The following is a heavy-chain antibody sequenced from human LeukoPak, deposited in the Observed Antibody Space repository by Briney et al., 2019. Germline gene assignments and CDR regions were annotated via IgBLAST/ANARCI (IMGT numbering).Heavy chain of an antibody. J-gene: IGHJ5*02. CDR3: ARDHVVGLAPFDP. D-gene: IGHD2-15*01. CDR1: GYTFTDYA. CDR2: INTGKGNT. V-gene: IGHV1-3*04. Sequence: ASVKVSCKASGYTFTDYAMHWVRQAPGERLEWMGWINTGKGNTKYSQKFQGRVTITMDTSANTAYMELSSLRSEDTAVYYCARDHVVGLAPFDPWGQGTLVTVSS.